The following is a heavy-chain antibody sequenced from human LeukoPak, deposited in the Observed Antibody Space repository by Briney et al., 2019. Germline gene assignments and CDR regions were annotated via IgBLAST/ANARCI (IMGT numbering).Heavy chain of an antibody. J-gene: IGHJ4*02. CDR3: AREVYYDSSGYPDY. D-gene: IGHD3-22*01. V-gene: IGHV3-74*01. CDR1: GFIFSSYW. Sequence: PGGSLRLSCAASGFIFSSYWMHWVRQAPGKGLVWVSRINSDGSSTSYADSVKGRFTISRDNAKNTLYLQMNSLRAEDTAVYYCAREVYYDSSGYPDYWGQGTLVTVSS. CDR2: INSDGSST.